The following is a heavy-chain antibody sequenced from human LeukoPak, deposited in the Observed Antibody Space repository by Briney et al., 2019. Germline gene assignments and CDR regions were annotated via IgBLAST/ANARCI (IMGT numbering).Heavy chain of an antibody. CDR1: GFSFNNYA. V-gene: IGHV3-23*01. J-gene: IGHJ4*02. Sequence: PGVSLRLSCPASGFSFNNYAMSWVRQAPAKERDWVAAGSTTSGSTYYADSVKGRFTISRDNSKTTLSLQMDSMRVKDAAVYYCAKDWTTVVTPKGYYFDSWGQGTLVTVSS. CDR3: AKDWTTVVTPKGYYFDS. D-gene: IGHD4-23*01. CDR2: GSTTSGST.